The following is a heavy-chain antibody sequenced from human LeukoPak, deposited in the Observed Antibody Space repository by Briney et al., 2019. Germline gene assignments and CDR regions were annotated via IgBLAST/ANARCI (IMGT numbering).Heavy chain of an antibody. CDR2: FDPEDGET. J-gene: IGHJ6*02. Sequence: ASVKVSCKVSGYTLTELSMHWVRQAPGKGLEWMGGFDPEDGETIYAQKFQGRVTMTEDTSTDTAYMELSSLRSEDTAVYYCATEARGSYPRYYYGMVVWGQCTTVTVSS. V-gene: IGHV1-24*01. CDR3: ATEARGSYPRYYYGMVV. CDR1: GYTLTELS. D-gene: IGHD1-26*01.